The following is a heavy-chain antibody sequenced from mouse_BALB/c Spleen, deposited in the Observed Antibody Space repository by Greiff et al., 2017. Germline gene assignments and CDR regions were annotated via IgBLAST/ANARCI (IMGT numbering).Heavy chain of an antibody. Sequence: EVQLQQSGPGLVKPSQSLSLTCTVTGYSITSDYAWNWIRQFPGNKLEWMGYISYSGSTSYNPSLKSRISITRDTSKNQFFLQLNSVTTEDTATYYCARWHYYGSSPFAYWGQGTLVTVSA. CDR3: ARWHYYGSSPFAY. CDR2: ISYSGST. V-gene: IGHV3-2*02. CDR1: GYSITSDYA. D-gene: IGHD1-1*01. J-gene: IGHJ3*01.